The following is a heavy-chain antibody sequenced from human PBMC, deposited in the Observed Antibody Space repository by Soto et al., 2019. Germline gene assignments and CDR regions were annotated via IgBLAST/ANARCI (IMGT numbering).Heavy chain of an antibody. V-gene: IGHV1-2*02. CDR1: GYPVTAYY. CDR2: INPATGAA. D-gene: IGHD3-3*01. Sequence: QLHLVQSGAVVKKPGASVTVSCSASGYPVTAYYMHWVRQAPGRGLEWMGGINPATGAAKYRQTFQGRVTMPRDTSTSTVFMELGGLTSEDTAVFFCARGGGVGVAGSAAFDMWGQGTLVTVSS. CDR3: ARGGGVGVAGSAAFDM. J-gene: IGHJ3*02.